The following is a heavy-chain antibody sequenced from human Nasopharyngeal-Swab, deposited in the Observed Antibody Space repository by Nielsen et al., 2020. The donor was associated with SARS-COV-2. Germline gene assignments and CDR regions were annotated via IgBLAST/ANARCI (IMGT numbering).Heavy chain of an antibody. CDR1: GYSFANYW. V-gene: IGHV5-51*01. Sequence: KVSCKTFGYSFANYWIGWVRQMPGKGLEWMGSIYPGNSDTRYSPAFHGRVTISADKSINTAYIQWTSLRASDTAVYYCARRAARDGYNYEVDPWGQGTLVSVSS. CDR3: ARRAARDGYNYEVDP. J-gene: IGHJ5*02. D-gene: IGHD5-24*01. CDR2: IYPGNSDT.